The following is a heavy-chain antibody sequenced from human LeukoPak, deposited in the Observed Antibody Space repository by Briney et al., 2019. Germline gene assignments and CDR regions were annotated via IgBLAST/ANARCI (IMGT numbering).Heavy chain of an antibody. CDR3: ARLWCGTACYYYYYYYMDV. Sequence: PSETLSLTCAVSGYPISSGYYWGWIRRPPGKGLEWIGSIYRSGSTYYNPSLKSRVTISLDTYKNQFSLKLSSVTAADTAVYYCARLWCGTACYYYYYYYMDVWGKGTTVTVSS. CDR2: IYRSGST. J-gene: IGHJ6*03. V-gene: IGHV4-38-2*01. D-gene: IGHD2-2*01. CDR1: GYPISSGYY.